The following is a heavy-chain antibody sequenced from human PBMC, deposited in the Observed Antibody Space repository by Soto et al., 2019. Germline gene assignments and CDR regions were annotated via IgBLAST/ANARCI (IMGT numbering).Heavy chain of an antibody. CDR1: GFTFSTYA. CDR3: ARFVGYGGDDYYFDY. D-gene: IGHD5-12*01. V-gene: IGHV3-30-3*01. CDR2: ISRDGTNK. Sequence: QVQLVESGGGVVQPGRSLRLSCAASGFTFSTYAMHWVGQAPGKGLEWVAVISRDGTNKYHADSVKGRFTISRDNSKNTRYLQMNSLRAEDTAMYYCARFVGYGGDDYYFDYWGQGTLVTVSS. J-gene: IGHJ4*02.